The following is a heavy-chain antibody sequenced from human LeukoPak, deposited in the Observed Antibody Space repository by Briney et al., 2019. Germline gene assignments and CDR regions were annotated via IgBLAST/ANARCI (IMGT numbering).Heavy chain of an antibody. D-gene: IGHD5-12*01. CDR2: ISAYNGNT. J-gene: IGHJ4*02. CDR1: GYTFTSYG. V-gene: IGHV1-18*01. CDR3: ARSSLYSGYDSSGFDY. Sequence: ASVKVSCKASGYTFTSYGISWVRQAPGQGLEWMGWISAYNGNTNYAQKLQGRVTMTTDTSTSTVYMDLSSLRSEDTAVYYCARSSLYSGYDSSGFDYWGQGTLVTVSS.